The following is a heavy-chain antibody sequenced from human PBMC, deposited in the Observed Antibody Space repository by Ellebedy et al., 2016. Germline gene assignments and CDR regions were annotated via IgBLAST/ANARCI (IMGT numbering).Heavy chain of an antibody. D-gene: IGHD2-15*01. J-gene: IGHJ6*02. CDR3: ARSRKTNCSGGSCYQQAYYYYGMDV. CDR1: GGSFSGYY. CDR2: INHSGST. V-gene: IGHV4-34*01. Sequence: SETLSLXXAVYGGSFSGYYWSWIRQPPGKGLEWIGEINHSGSTNYNPSLKSRVTISVDTSKNQFSLKLSSVTAADTAVYYCARSRKTNCSGGSCYQQAYYYYGMDVWGQGTTVTVSS.